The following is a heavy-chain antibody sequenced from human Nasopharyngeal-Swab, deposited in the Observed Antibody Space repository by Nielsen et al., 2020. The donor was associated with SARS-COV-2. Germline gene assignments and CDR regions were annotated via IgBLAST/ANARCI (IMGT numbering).Heavy chain of an antibody. V-gene: IGHV3-53*01. Sequence: ESLNISCAASGFSVSSDYMSRVRQAPGKGLDWVSVLQSDGSTYYADSVKGRFTISRDTSKNTLYLQMNRLRAEDTAMYYCARHDYCESWGQGTLVTVSS. CDR1: GFSVSSDY. J-gene: IGHJ4*02. CDR3: ARHDYCES. CDR2: LQSDGST.